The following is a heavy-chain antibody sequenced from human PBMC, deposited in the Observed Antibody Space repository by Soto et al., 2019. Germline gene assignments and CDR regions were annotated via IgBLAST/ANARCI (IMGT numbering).Heavy chain of an antibody. CDR3: AKGVGELGGAYCSGGSCYSPFDY. CDR2: ISYDGSNK. D-gene: IGHD2-15*01. CDR1: GFTFSSYG. Sequence: GGSLRLSCAAPGFTFSSYGMHWVRQAPGKGLEWVAVISYDGSNKYYADSVKGRFTISRDNSKNTLYLQMNSLRTEETAVYYCAKGVGELGGAYCSGGSCYSPFDYWGQGTLVTVSS. J-gene: IGHJ4*02. V-gene: IGHV3-30*18.